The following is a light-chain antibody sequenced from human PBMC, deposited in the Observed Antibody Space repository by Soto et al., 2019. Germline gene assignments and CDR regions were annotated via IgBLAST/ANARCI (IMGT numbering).Light chain of an antibody. CDR1: SSDVGGYNY. CDR2: DVS. CDR3: CSYAGSYKV. V-gene: IGLV2-11*01. Sequence: QSVLTQPRSVSGSPGQSVTISCTGTSSDVGGYNYVSWYQQHPGKAPKLMIYDVSKRPSGVPDRFSGSKSGNTASLTISGLQAEDEADYYCCSYAGSYKVFGTGIKVTVL. J-gene: IGLJ1*01.